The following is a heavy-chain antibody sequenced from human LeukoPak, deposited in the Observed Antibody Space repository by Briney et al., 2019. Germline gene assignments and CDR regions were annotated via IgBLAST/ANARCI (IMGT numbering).Heavy chain of an antibody. CDR2: IDFRGTT. V-gene: IGHV4-39*01. D-gene: IGHD2-21*01. Sequence: SETLSLTCTLDTGSITTSRYYWGWIRQPPGKGLEWIGSIDFRGTTYYNPSLRSRVTMSADTSTNQFSLKLNSVTSGNTPFCYCARLSVAYNCGHAPFDYWGLGTLVTVSS. CDR3: ARLSVAYNCGHAPFDY. CDR1: TGSITTSRYY. J-gene: IGHJ4*02.